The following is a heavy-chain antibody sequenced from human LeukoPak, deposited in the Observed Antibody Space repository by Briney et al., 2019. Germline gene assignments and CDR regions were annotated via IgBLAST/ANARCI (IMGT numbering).Heavy chain of an antibody. CDR3: ARAGYNWNARQAFDI. Sequence: SETLSLTCTVSGGSISSYYWSWIRQPPGKGLEWIGYIYYSGSTNYNPSLKSRVTISVDTSKNQFSLELSSVTAADTAVYYCARAGYNWNARQAFDIWGQGTMVTVSS. V-gene: IGHV4-59*01. J-gene: IGHJ3*02. CDR2: IYYSGST. D-gene: IGHD1-20*01. CDR1: GGSISSYY.